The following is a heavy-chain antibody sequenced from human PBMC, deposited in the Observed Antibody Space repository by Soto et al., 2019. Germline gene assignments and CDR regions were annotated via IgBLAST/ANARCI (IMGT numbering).Heavy chain of an antibody. CDR1: GFTFSSYW. Sequence: EVQLVESGGGLVQPGGSLRLSCAASGFTFSSYWMHWVRQAPGKGLVWVSRIYSDGSSTSYADSVKGRFTISRDNAKNTLYLQMNSLRAEDTAVYYCAIRASYYDSSGYFDYWGQGTLVTVSS. CDR3: AIRASYYDSSGYFDY. J-gene: IGHJ4*02. CDR2: IYSDGSST. V-gene: IGHV3-74*01. D-gene: IGHD3-22*01.